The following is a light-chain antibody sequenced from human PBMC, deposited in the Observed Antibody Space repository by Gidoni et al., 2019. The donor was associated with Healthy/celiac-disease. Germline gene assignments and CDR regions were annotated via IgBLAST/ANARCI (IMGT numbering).Light chain of an antibody. CDR1: ISSW. CDR3: QQYNSYPYT. Sequence: ISSWLAWYQQKPGKAPKLLIYKASSLESGVPSRFSGSGSGTEFTLTISSLQPDDFATYYCQQYNSYPYTFGQGTKLEIK. CDR2: KAS. V-gene: IGKV1-5*03. J-gene: IGKJ2*01.